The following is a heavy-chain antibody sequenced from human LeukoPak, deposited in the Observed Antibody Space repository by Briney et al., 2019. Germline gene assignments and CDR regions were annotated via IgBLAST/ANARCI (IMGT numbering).Heavy chain of an antibody. V-gene: IGHV3-23*01. CDR3: AKDKVVRVTMVRADY. J-gene: IGHJ4*02. Sequence: GGSLRLSCAASGFTFSSYAMSGVRQAPGKGLEWVSASSGSGGSTYYADSVKGRFTISRDNSKNTLYLQMNSLRAEDTAVYYCAKDKVVRVTMVRADYWGQGTLVTVSS. CDR1: GFTFSSYA. D-gene: IGHD3-10*01. CDR2: SSGSGGST.